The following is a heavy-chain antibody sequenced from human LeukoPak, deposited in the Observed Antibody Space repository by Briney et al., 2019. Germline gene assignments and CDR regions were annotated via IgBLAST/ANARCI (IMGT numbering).Heavy chain of an antibody. Sequence: GASVKVSCKASGYTFTGYYMHWVRQAPGQGLEWMGWINPNSGGTNYAQKFQGRVTMTRDTSISTAYMELSRLRSDDTAVYYCARGNHLQYQLLFAYWGQGTLVTVSS. D-gene: IGHD2-2*01. J-gene: IGHJ4*02. CDR1: GYTFTGYY. V-gene: IGHV1-2*02. CDR2: INPNSGGT. CDR3: ARGNHLQYQLLFAY.